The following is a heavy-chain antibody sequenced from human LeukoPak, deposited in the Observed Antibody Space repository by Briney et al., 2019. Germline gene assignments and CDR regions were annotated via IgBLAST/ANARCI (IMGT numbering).Heavy chain of an antibody. CDR3: ARPSSGWYVLDY. J-gene: IGHJ4*02. V-gene: IGHV5-10-1*01. CDR2: IDPSDSYT. CDR1: GYSFTSYR. D-gene: IGHD6-19*01. Sequence: GESLRISCKGSGYSFTSYRISWVRLMPGKGLEWMGRIDPSDSYTNYSPSFQGHVTISADKSISTAYLQWSSLKASDTAMYYCARPSSGWYVLDYCGQGTLATVSS.